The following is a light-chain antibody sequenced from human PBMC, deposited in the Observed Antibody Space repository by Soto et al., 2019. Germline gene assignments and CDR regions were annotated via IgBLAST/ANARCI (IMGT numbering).Light chain of an antibody. CDR3: QQYGKSPIT. CDR1: QSVSSGY. V-gene: IGKV3-20*01. Sequence: EIVWTRSPGALYLSPGERAPHSCRASQSVSSGYLDWYRQKPGQAPGLLIYGASSRATGMPDRFSGSGSGTDFSLTISRLEPEDSAVYYFQQYGKSPITFGQGTRLEIK. J-gene: IGKJ5*01. CDR2: GAS.